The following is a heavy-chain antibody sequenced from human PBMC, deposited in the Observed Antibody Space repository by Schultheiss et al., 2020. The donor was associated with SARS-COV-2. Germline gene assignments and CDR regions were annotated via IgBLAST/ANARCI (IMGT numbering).Heavy chain of an antibody. CDR3: ARANWNYAVGVDYYYYYMDV. CDR1: GFTFSSYS. Sequence: GESLKISCAASGFTFSSYSMNWVRQAPGKGLEWVSSISSSSSYIYYADSVKGRFTISRDNAKNSLYLQMNSLRAEDTAVYYCARANWNYAVGVDYYYYYMDVWGKGSTVTVSS. V-gene: IGHV3-21*01. J-gene: IGHJ6*03. CDR2: ISSSSSYI. D-gene: IGHD1-7*01.